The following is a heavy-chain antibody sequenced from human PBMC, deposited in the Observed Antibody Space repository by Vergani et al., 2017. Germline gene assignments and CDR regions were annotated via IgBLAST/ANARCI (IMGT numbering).Heavy chain of an antibody. CDR1: GFTFSTYG. D-gene: IGHD2-2*01. Sequence: VQVVESGGGLVQPGGSLRLSCAASGFTFSTYGLHWVRQAPGKGLEWVAVIWYDGSNKYYADSVKGRFTVSRDNSKNTLYLQMNGLRAEDTAVYYCARGAGYCSSTSCPPTLRNYYYYMDVWGKGP. V-gene: IGHV3-33*08. CDR3: ARGAGYCSSTSCPPTLRNYYYYMDV. CDR2: IWYDGSNK. J-gene: IGHJ6*03.